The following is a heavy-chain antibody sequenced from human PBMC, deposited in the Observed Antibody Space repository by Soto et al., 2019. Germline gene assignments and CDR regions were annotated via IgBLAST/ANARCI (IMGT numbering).Heavy chain of an antibody. CDR2: IHTYNGNT. V-gene: IGHV1-18*01. CDR3: AMVDVYVTPSPQDV. J-gene: IGHJ6*02. Sequence: QVQLVQSRAEVKNPGASVKVSCKASGYSFTRYGIAWARQAPGQGLEWMGWIHTYNGNTNYAQTLQGRVTLTTDTSTSTAYMELTSLRSNDTAIYYCAMVDVYVTPSPQDVWGQGTTVIVSS. CDR1: GYSFTRYG. D-gene: IGHD3-16*01.